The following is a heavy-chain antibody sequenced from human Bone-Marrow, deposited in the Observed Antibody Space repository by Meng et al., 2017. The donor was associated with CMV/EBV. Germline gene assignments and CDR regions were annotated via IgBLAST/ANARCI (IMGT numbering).Heavy chain of an antibody. CDR1: GYSISSGYY. CDR3: ARVHIHDSSGSFFDY. D-gene: IGHD3-22*01. CDR2: IYHSGST. V-gene: IGHV4-38-2*02. J-gene: IGHJ4*02. Sequence: SETLSLTCTVSGYSISSGYYWGWIRQPPGKGLEWIGSIYHSGSTYYNPSLKSRVTISVDTSKNQFSLKLSSVTAADTAVYYCARVHIHDSSGSFFDYWGQGILVTVSS.